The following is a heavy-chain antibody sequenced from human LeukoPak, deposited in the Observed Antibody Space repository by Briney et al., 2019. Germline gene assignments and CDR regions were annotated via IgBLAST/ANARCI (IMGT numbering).Heavy chain of an antibody. CDR1: GLTVINNY. D-gene: IGHD2-21*02. CDR3: ARGGGQQLLTIDY. CDR2: IYNGGRT. J-gene: IGHJ4*02. V-gene: IGHV3-66*01. Sequence: GGSLRLSCAVSGLTVINNYTSWVRQAPGKGLEWVSVIYNGGRTNYADSVKGRFTVSRDNSKNTLYLQMNSLRAEDTAVYYCARGGGQQLLTIDYWGQGTLVTVSS.